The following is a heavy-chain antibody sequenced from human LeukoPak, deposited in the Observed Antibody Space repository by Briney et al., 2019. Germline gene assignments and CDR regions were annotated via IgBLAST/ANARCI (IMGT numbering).Heavy chain of an antibody. CDR2: INGDGSST. V-gene: IGHV3-74*01. Sequence: GGSLRLSCAASGFTFSSYLLYWVRQAPGKGLVWVSRINGDGSSTTYADSVKGRFTMSRDNAKNTLYLQMNSLRAEDTAVYYCARKFRNGMDVWGQGTTVTVSS. J-gene: IGHJ6*02. D-gene: IGHD1-14*01. CDR3: ARKFRNGMDV. CDR1: GFTFSSYL.